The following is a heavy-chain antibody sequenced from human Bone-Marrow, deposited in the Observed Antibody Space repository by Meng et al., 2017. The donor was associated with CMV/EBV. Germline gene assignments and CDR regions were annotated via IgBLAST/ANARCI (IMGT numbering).Heavy chain of an antibody. CDR2: ISAYNGNT. J-gene: IGHJ5*02. V-gene: IGHV1-18*01. D-gene: IGHD6-13*01. CDR3: ARALIGGAAAGSRS. CDR1: GYTFTSYG. Sequence: ASVKVSCKASGYTFTSYGISWVRQAPGQGLEWMGWISAYNGNTDYAQKLQGRVTVTTDTSTSTAYMELRSLRSDDTAVYYCARALIGGAAAGSRSWGQGTLVTVSS.